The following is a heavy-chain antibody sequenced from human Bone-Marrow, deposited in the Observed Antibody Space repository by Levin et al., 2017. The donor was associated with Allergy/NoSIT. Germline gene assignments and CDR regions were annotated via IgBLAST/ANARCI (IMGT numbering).Heavy chain of an antibody. J-gene: IGHJ3*02. CDR1: GYNFPNYW. CDR3: ARDLDDAFDI. D-gene: IGHD3/OR15-3a*01. V-gene: IGHV5-10-1*01. CDR2: IGPADSYA. Sequence: GGSLRLSCKGSGYNFPNYWINWVRQLPGKGLEWMGRIGPADSYADYNPSFRGHVTMSANKSISTAYLQWSGLRASDTAVYFCARDLDDAFDIWGQGTLVTVSS.